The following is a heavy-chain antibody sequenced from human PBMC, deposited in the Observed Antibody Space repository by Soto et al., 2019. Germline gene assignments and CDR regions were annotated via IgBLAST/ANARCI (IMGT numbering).Heavy chain of an antibody. J-gene: IGHJ5*02. D-gene: IGHD6-13*01. CDR2: KYYSGST. Sequence: PSETLSLTCSVSGGSVSSGAYYWGWIRQPPGKGLEWIGYKYYSGSTNYNPSLKSRVTISLDTSKNQFSLKLSSMTVADTAVYYCVSSSSWYDNWGQGTLVTVS. CDR1: GGSVSSGAYY. V-gene: IGHV4-61*08. CDR3: VSSSSWYDN.